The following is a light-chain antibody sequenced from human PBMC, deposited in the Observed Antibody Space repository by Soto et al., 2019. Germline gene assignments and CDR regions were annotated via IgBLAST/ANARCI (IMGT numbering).Light chain of an antibody. V-gene: IGLV1-44*01. CDR1: SSNIGSNT. CDR3: AAWDDSPVV. Sequence: QPVLTQPPSASGTPGQRVTISCSGSSSNIGSNTVNWYQQLPGTAPKLLIYSNNQRPSGVPDRFSGSKSGTSASLAISGLQSEDEADYYCAAWDDSPVVFGGGTKLTVL. J-gene: IGLJ2*01. CDR2: SNN.